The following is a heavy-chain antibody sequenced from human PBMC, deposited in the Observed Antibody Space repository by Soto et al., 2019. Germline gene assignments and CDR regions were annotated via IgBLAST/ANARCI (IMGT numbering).Heavy chain of an antibody. V-gene: IGHV1-8*01. CDR3: ARDRAVLGAFDI. Sequence: ASVKVSCKASGYTFTSYDINWVRQATGQGLEWMGWMNPNSGNTGYAQKFQGRVTMTRNTSISTAYMELSSLRSEDTAVYYCARDRAVLGAFDIWGQGTMVTVSS. D-gene: IGHD3-16*01. CDR1: GYTFTSYD. J-gene: IGHJ3*02. CDR2: MNPNSGNT.